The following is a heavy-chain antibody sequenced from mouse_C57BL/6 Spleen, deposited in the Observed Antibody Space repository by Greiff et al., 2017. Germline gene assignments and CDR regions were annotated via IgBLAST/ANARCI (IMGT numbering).Heavy chain of an antibody. CDR1: GFTFSSYA. D-gene: IGHD2-3*01. Sequence: EVHLVESGGGLVKPGGSLKLSCAASGFTFSSYAMSWVRQTPEKRLEWVATISDGGSYTYYPDNVKGRFTISRDNAKNNLYLQMSHLKSEDTAMYYCARDGDGYYGYCGQGATLAVSS. CDR2: ISDGGSYT. J-gene: IGHJ2*01. V-gene: IGHV5-4*01. CDR3: ARDGDGYYGY.